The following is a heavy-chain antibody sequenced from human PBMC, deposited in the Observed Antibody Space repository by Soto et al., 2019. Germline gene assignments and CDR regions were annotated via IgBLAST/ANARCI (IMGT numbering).Heavy chain of an antibody. D-gene: IGHD6-13*01. CDR3: ARDPGYSTTWHQAFDI. J-gene: IGHJ3*02. Sequence: QVQLVHSGAEVKKPWASVNVSCKVSGYTFTSYGISWVRQAPGHGPEWMGRISTYNGNTNYVQKIQGRVNMTTDTSSNTDSLAQRSLRYDDSAAYYCARDPGYSTTWHQAFDIWGQGTMVTVSS. V-gene: IGHV1-18*01. CDR2: ISTYNGNT. CDR1: GYTFTSYG.